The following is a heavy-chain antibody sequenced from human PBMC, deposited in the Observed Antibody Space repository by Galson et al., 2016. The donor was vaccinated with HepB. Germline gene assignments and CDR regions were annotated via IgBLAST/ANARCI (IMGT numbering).Heavy chain of an antibody. D-gene: IGHD3-3*01. Sequence: SLRLSCAASGFRFSSYSMHWVRQAPGKGLEWVAFIWYDGSNKYYGDSVKGRFTISRDNSKNSLYLQMNSLRPEDTAVYYCAKEGHHDFWSGYYNWFAPWGQGTLVTVSS. CDR1: GFRFSSYS. CDR3: AKEGHHDFWSGYYNWFAP. J-gene: IGHJ5*02. V-gene: IGHV3-30*02. CDR2: IWYDGSNK.